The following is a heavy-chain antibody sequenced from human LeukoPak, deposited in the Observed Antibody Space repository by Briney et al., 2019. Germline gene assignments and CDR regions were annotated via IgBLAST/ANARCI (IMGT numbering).Heavy chain of an antibody. CDR3: ARPLTMSRKRGMDV. V-gene: IGHV4-59*01. J-gene: IGHJ6*01. CDR2: VYHSGST. CDR1: GGSINIFY. Sequence: SETLSLTCTVSGGSINIFYWNWIRQPPGKGLEWIGSVYHSGSTNYNPSLKSRVTISVDTSKDQFSLKLTSVTAADTAVYYCARPLTMSRKRGMDVWGQGTTVTVSS. D-gene: IGHD1-14*01.